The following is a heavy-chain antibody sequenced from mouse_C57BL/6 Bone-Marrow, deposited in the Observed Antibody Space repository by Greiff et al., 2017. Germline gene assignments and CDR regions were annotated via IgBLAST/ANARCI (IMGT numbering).Heavy chain of an antibody. V-gene: IGHV1-82*01. D-gene: IGHD1-2*01. CDR1: GYAFSSSW. CDR2: IYPGDGDT. Sequence: VQLQQSGPELVKPGASVKISCKASGYAFSSSWMNWVKQRPGKGLEWIGRIYPGDGDTNYNGKFNGKATLTADKSSSTAYMQLSSLTSEDSAVYFCARDLPITTAYAMDYWGQGTSVTVSS. J-gene: IGHJ4*01. CDR3: ARDLPITTAYAMDY.